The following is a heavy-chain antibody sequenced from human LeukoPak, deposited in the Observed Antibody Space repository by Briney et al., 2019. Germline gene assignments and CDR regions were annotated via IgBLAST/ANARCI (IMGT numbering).Heavy chain of an antibody. CDR2: IKQDGSER. CDR3: ARGPGRIAAPATGSFDI. J-gene: IGHJ3*02. D-gene: IGHD6-13*01. V-gene: IGHV3-7*05. Sequence: GGSLRLSCAASGFTFTDYWMSWVRQAPGKGLEWVANIKQDGSERYYLDSVKGRLTTSRDDAKNSVYLQLNSLRAGDTAVYYCARGPGRIAAPATGSFDIWGQGTMVTVSS. CDR1: GFTFTDYW.